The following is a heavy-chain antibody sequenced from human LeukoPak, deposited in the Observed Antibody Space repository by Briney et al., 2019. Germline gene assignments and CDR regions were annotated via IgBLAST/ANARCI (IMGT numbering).Heavy chain of an antibody. CDR1: GFTFSSYG. J-gene: IGHJ4*02. D-gene: IGHD3-10*01. Sequence: GGSLRLSCAASGFTFSSYGMSWVRQAPGKGLEWVSAISGSGGSTYYADSVKGRFTISRDNSKNTLYLQMNSLRAEDTAVYYCAEAAFFGELFTFDYWGQGTLVTVSS. CDR3: AEAAFFGELFTFDY. V-gene: IGHV3-23*01. CDR2: ISGSGGST.